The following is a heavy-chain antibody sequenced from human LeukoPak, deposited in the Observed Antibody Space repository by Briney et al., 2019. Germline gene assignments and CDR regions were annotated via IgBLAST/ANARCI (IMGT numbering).Heavy chain of an antibody. CDR2: IYPGDSDT. D-gene: IGHD3-10*01. CDR3: ARHWRGALSPDWYFDL. Sequence: GESLKISCQGSGFSFTNYWIAWVRQVPGKDLEWLGPIYPGDSDTKYSPSFQGQVTISAERSSSIAYLQWSSLKASDTAIYYCARHWRGALSPDWYFDLWGPGTLVTVSS. V-gene: IGHV5-51*01. J-gene: IGHJ2*01. CDR1: GFSFTNYW.